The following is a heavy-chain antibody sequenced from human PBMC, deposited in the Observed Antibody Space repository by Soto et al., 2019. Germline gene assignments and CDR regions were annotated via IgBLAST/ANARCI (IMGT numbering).Heavy chain of an antibody. CDR1: GGTFSNYA. CDR2: IILPFGTA. CDR3: ASAYSSGWYSRRPNWYFDL. V-gene: IGHV1-69*05. J-gene: IGHJ2*01. D-gene: IGHD6-19*01. Sequence: SVKVSCKASGGTFSNYAIGWVRRAPGQGLEWMGGIILPFGTANYAQKFQGRVTMTRNTSISTAYMELSSLRSEDTAVYYCASAYSSGWYSRRPNWYFDLWGRGTLVTVSS.